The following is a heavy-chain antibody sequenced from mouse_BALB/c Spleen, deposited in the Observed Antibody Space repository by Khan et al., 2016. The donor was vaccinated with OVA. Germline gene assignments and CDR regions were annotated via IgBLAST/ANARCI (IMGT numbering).Heavy chain of an antibody. CDR1: GYSITSDYA. D-gene: IGHD3-2*02. Sequence: EVQLQESGPGLVKPSQSLSLTCTVTGYSITSDYAWNLIRQFPGNKLEWMGYISYSGNTKYNPSLKSRISITRDTSKNQFFLQLNFVTIEDTATYYCARIQGGDFDYGGQGTTLTVSS. V-gene: IGHV3-2*02. J-gene: IGHJ2*01. CDR3: ARIQGGDFDY. CDR2: ISYSGNT.